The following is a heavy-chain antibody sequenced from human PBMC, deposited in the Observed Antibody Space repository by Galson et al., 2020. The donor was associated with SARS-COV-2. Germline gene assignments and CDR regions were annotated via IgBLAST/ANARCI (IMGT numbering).Heavy chain of an antibody. CDR1: GYTLTELS. V-gene: IGHV1-24*01. J-gene: IGHJ4*02. Sequence: ASVKVSCKVSGYTLTELSMHWVRQTPGKGLEWMGGFDPEDGETIYAQKFQGRVTMTEDTSTDTAYMELSSLRSEDTAVYYCATASVRFLELHPFDYWGQGTLVTVSS. CDR2: FDPEDGET. D-gene: IGHD3-3*01. CDR3: ATASVRFLELHPFDY.